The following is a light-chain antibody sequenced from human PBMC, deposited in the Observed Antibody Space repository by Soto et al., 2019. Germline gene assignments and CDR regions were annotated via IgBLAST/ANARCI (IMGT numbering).Light chain of an antibody. J-gene: IGKJ1*01. CDR2: GAS. CDR1: RSVSSSY. Sequence: EIVLTQSPGTLSLSPGERATLSCRASRSVSSSYLAWYQQKPGQAPRLLIYGASSRATGIPDRFSGSGSGTDFTLTISRREPEDFAVYYCQQYGSSPRTFGQGTKVEIK. CDR3: QQYGSSPRT. V-gene: IGKV3-20*01.